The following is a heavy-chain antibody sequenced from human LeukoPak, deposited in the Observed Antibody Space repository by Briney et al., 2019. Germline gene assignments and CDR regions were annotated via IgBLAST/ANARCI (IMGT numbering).Heavy chain of an antibody. CDR1: GFTFSSYW. Sequence: GGSLRLSCAASGFTFSSYWMSWVRQAPGKGLEWVANIKQDGSEKYYVDSVKGRFTISRDNAKNSLYLQMNSLRAEDTAVYYCARGGTVGIGVDFDYWGQGTLVTVSS. J-gene: IGHJ4*02. CDR2: IKQDGSEK. V-gene: IGHV3-7*01. CDR3: ARGGTVGIGVDFDY. D-gene: IGHD1-26*01.